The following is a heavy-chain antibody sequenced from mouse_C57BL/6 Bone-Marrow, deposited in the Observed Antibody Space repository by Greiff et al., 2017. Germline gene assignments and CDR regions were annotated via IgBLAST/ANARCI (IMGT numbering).Heavy chain of an antibody. J-gene: IGHJ2*01. D-gene: IGHD2-3*01. CDR2: IYPGNSDT. Sequence: EVQLQQSGTVLARPGASVKMSCKTSGYTFTSYWMHWVKQRPGQGLEWIGAIYPGNSDTSYNQKFKGKAKLTAVTSASTAYMELSSLTNEDSAVYYCTYDGYLYYVDYWGQGTTLTVSS. CDR3: TYDGYLYYVDY. V-gene: IGHV1-5*01. CDR1: GYTFTSYW.